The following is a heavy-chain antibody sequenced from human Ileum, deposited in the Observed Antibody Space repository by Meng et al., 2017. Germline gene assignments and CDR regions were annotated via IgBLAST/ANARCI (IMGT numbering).Heavy chain of an antibody. CDR3: VRAYYDSSGHYPSGD. J-gene: IGHJ4*02. Sequence: ASVKVSCKASGYTFNRDGISWVRQAPGQGLEWMGWISAYNGNTKYAQKVQGRVTMTTDTSTSTAYMELRSLGSDDTATYFCVRAYYDSSGHYPSGDWGQGTLVTVSS. CDR2: ISAYNGNT. V-gene: IGHV1-18*01. CDR1: GYTFNRDG. D-gene: IGHD3-22*01.